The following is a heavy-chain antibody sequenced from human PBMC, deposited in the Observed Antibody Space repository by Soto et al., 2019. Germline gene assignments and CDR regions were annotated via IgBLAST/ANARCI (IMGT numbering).Heavy chain of an antibody. CDR3: VMVDNYVTPTPQDV. CDR2: ISPYTGNT. J-gene: IGHJ6*02. Sequence: QVQLVQSGDEVKKPGASVKVSCKASGYIFVNYGIAWVRQAPGQGLEWMGRISPYTGNTHSATKVQGRLTMTTDTSKSTAYMDLSSLSSEDTAVYYCVMVDNYVTPTPQDVWGQGTTVTVSS. CDR1: GYIFVNYG. V-gene: IGHV1-18*01. D-gene: IGHD3-16*01.